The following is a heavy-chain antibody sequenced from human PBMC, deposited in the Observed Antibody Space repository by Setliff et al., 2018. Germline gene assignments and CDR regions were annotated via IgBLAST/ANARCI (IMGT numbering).Heavy chain of an antibody. CDR3: ARDGHFDTMTGQDTMDV. CDR2: VYTTGST. V-gene: IGHV4-61*02. J-gene: IGHJ6*02. CDR1: GGSISSGNYY. Sequence: PSETLSLTCTVSGGSISSGNYYWSWIRQPAGKGLEWIGRVYTTGSTNFNPSLKSRVTISLDTSKNRISLELRSVTAADTAVYYCARDGHFDTMTGQDTMDVWGQGTTVTVSS. D-gene: IGHD3-9*01.